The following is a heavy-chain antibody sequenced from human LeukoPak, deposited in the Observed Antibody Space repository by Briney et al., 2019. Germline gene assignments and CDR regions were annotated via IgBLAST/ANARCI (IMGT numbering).Heavy chain of an antibody. CDR1: GGSISSYY. D-gene: IGHD6-6*01. CDR2: IYYSGST. V-gene: IGHV4-59*01. CDR3: ARARGIAARGPFDY. Sequence: PSETLSLTCTVSGGSISSYYWSWIRQPPGKGLEWIGYIYYSGSTNYNPSLKSRVTISVDTSKNQFSLKLSSVTAADTAVYYCARARGIAARGPFDYWGQGTLVTVSS. J-gene: IGHJ4*02.